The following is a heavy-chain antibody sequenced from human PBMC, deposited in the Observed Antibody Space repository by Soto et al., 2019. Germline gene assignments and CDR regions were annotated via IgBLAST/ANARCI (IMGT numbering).Heavy chain of an antibody. CDR2: IYYNWGP. V-gene: IGHV4-59*01. D-gene: IGHD2-2*01. J-gene: IGHJ6*03. CDR1: GCSISSFY. CDR3: ARGRPQKGGYCSSTSCYSYYYYYMDV. Sequence: QESGPGPVEPFETLAPTSTVPGCSISSFYWGLVRAPPGKGLELVGVIYYNWGPNYNPSLKSRVTISVDTSKNQFSLKLSSVTAADTAVYYCARGRPQKGGYCSSTSCYSYYYYYMDVWGKGTTVTVSS.